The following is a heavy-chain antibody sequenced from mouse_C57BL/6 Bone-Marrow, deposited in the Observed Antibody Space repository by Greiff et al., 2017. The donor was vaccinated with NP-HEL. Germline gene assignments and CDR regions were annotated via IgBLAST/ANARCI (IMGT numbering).Heavy chain of an antibody. D-gene: IGHD2-5*01. J-gene: IGHJ4*01. CDR1: GFSFNTYA. Sequence: EVQLVESGGGLVQPKGSLKLSCAASGFSFNTYAMNWVRQAPGKGLEWVARIRSKSNNYATYYADSVKDRFTISRDDSQSMLYLQMNNLKTEDTAMYYCVREGYSNYVEYAMDYWGQGTSVTVSS. CDR3: VREGYSNYVEYAMDY. CDR2: IRSKSNNYAT. V-gene: IGHV10-1*01.